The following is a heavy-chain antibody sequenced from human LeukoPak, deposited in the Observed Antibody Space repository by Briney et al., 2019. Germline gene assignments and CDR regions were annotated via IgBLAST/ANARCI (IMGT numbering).Heavy chain of an antibody. CDR1: GGTFSSYA. J-gene: IGHJ4*02. CDR2: IIPIFGTA. D-gene: IGHD1-20*01. CDR3: ARGRTITGTRY. V-gene: IGHV1-69*01. Sequence: SVKVSCKASGGTFSSYAISWVRQAPGRGLEWMGGIIPIFGTANYAQKFQGRVTITADESTSIAYMELSSLRSEDTAVYYCARGRTITGTRYWGQGTLVTVSS.